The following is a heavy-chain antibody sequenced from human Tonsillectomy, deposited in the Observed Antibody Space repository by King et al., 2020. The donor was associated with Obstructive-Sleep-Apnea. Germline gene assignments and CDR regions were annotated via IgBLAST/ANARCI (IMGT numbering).Heavy chain of an antibody. J-gene: IGHJ4*02. V-gene: IGHV3-30*18. Sequence: VQLVESGGGVVQPGRSLRLSCAASGFTFSNYGMHWVRQAPGKGLEWVAVISYDGSNKYYADSVKGRFTISRDNSKNKLYLQMNSLRAEDTAFYYCAKGQSDYYDNSGYYGVDYWGLGTLVTVSS. CDR2: ISYDGSNK. CDR1: GFTFSNYG. D-gene: IGHD3-22*01. CDR3: AKGQSDYYDNSGYYGVDY.